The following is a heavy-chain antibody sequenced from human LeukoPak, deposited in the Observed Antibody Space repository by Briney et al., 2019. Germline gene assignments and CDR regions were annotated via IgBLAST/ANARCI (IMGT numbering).Heavy chain of an antibody. Sequence: SETLSLTCAVSGGSISSGGYSWSWIRQPPGKGLEWIGYIYYSGSTYYNPSLKSRVTISVDTSKNQFSLKLSSVTAADTAVYYCARELGYDFWSGYYTDYWGQGTLVTVSS. D-gene: IGHD3-3*01. V-gene: IGHV4-30-2*03. J-gene: IGHJ4*02. CDR2: IYYSGST. CDR3: ARELGYDFWSGYYTDY. CDR1: GGSISSGGYS.